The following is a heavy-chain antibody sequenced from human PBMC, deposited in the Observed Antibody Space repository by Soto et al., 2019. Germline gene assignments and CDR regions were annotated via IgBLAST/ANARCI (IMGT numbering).Heavy chain of an antibody. J-gene: IGHJ5*02. V-gene: IGHV1-2*02. CDR2: ISPRNGDT. CDR3: TKTAGGPFPFDP. Sequence: ASVKVYCKASGYTFTGYYMHWVRQAPGQGLEWMGWISPRNGDTNYAQNFRGRVTITSDTSINTAYMELTSLSSNDTGVYYCTKTAGGPFPFDPWGQGTRVTVSS. D-gene: IGHD3-10*01. CDR1: GYTFTGYY.